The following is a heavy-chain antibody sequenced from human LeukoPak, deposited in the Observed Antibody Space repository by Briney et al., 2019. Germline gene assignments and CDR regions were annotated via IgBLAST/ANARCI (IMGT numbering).Heavy chain of an antibody. CDR3: ARDYDFWSGYYFDY. J-gene: IGHJ4*02. CDR1: GFTFSSYP. V-gene: IGHV3-30-3*01. D-gene: IGHD3-3*01. Sequence: PGGSLRLSCAVSGFTFSSYPMHWVRQAPGKGLEWLAVISYDGSNEYYADSVKGRFTISRDNSKNTLYLQMNSLRAEDTAVYYCARDYDFWSGYYFDYWGQGTLVTVSS. CDR2: ISYDGSNE.